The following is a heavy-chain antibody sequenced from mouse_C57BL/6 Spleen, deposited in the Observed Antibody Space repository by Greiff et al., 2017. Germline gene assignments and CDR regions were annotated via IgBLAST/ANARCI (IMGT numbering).Heavy chain of an antibody. J-gene: IGHJ4*01. V-gene: IGHV2-2*01. CDR1: GFSLTSYG. CDR3: ARMDSSGYNYAMDY. Sequence: VQLQQSGPGLVQPSQSLSITCTVSGFSLTSYGVHWVRQSPGKGLEWLGVIWSGGSTDYNAAFISRLSISKDNSKSQVFFKMNSLQADDTAIYYCARMDSSGYNYAMDYWGQGTSVTVSS. CDR2: IWSGGST. D-gene: IGHD3-2*02.